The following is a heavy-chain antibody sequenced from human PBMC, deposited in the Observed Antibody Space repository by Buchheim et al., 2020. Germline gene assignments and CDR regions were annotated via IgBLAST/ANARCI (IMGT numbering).Heavy chain of an antibody. CDR3: ARDSYYYDSSGHNSGYFDY. CDR1: GYTFTSXY. CDR2: INPSGGST. J-gene: IGHJ4*02. Sequence: QVQLVQSGAEVKKPGASVKVSCKASGYTFTSXYMHWVRQAPGQGLEWMGIINPSGGSTRYAQKFQGRAXMTRDTSTSTAYMDLSSLRSEDTAVYYCARDSYYYDSSGHNSGYFDYWGQGTL. V-gene: IGHV1-46*01. D-gene: IGHD3-22*01.